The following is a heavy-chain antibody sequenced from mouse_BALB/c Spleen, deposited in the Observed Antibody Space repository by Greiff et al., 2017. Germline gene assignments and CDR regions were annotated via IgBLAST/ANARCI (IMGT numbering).Heavy chain of an antibody. CDR1: GDSITSGY. D-gene: IGHD2-1*01. CDR3: ARFYGNYMGAMDY. Sequence: EVQLQQSGPSLVKPSQTLSLTCSVTGDSITSGYWNWIRKFPGNKLEYMGYISYSGSTYYNPSLKSRISITRDTSKNQYYLQLNSVTTEDTATYYCARFYGNYMGAMDYWGQGTSVTVSS. J-gene: IGHJ4*01. V-gene: IGHV3-8*02. CDR2: ISYSGST.